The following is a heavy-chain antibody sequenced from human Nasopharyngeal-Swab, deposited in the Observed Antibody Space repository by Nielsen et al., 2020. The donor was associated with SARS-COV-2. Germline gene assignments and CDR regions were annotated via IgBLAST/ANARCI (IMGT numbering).Heavy chain of an antibody. Sequence: GESLKISCAASGFTFSRYTMHWVRQAPGKGLEWVAVISYDGSNKYYADSVKGRFTISRDISKNTLYLQMNSLRAEDTDVFYCESTPLDSSGYYYAFHYWGRGTLVTVSS. CDR1: GFTFSRYT. V-gene: IGHV3-30-3*01. CDR3: ESTPLDSSGYYYAFHY. CDR2: ISYDGSNK. D-gene: IGHD3-22*01. J-gene: IGHJ4*02.